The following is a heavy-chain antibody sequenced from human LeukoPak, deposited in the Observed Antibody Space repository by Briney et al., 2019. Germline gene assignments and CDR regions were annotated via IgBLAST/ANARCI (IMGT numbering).Heavy chain of an antibody. D-gene: IGHD3-3*01. CDR2: INHSGST. CDR1: GGSFSGYY. J-gene: IGHJ4*02. CDR3: ARSADLDVYYDFWSGYRY. V-gene: IGHV4-34*01. Sequence: SSETLSLTCAVYGGSFSGYYWSWIRQPPGKGLEWIGEINHSGSTNYNPSLKSRVTITVDTSKNQFSLKLSPVTAADTAVYYCARSADLDVYYDFWSGYRYWGQGTLVTVSS.